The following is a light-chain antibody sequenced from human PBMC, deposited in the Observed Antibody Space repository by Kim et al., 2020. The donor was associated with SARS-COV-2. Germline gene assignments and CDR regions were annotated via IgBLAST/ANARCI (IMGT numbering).Light chain of an antibody. CDR2: RDT. CDR1: NIGSKN. J-gene: IGLJ2*01. CDR3: QVWDSGTVV. V-gene: IGLV3-9*01. Sequence: VALGQTASITCGGHNIGSKNVHWYQQKPGQAPVLVIYRDTKRPSGIPERFSGSNSGDTATLIISRAQVGDETDYYCQVWDSGTVVFGGGTQLTVL.